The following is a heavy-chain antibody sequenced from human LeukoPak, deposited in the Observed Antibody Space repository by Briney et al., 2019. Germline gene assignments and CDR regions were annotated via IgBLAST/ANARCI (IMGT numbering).Heavy chain of an antibody. CDR1: GYSFTSYW. CDR2: IYPGDSDT. J-gene: IGHJ4*02. V-gene: IGHV5-51*01. D-gene: IGHD1-14*01. CDR3: ASAIGITGTTPDY. Sequence: GESLQISCKGSGYSFTSYWIGWVRQMPGKGLEWMGIIYPGDSDTRYSPSFQGQVTISADKSISTAYLQWSSLKASDTAMYYCASAIGITGTTPDYWGQGTLVTVSS.